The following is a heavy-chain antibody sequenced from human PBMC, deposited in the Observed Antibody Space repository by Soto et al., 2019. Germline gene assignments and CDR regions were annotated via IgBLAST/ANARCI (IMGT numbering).Heavy chain of an antibody. J-gene: IGHJ4*02. D-gene: IGHD2-21*01. CDR2: FNAGNGNT. CDR1: GYTFTTYA. CDR3: ARDRLHRTSPITFDY. V-gene: IGHV1-3*01. Sequence: ASVKVSCKASGYTFTTYAVHWVRQAPGQRLEWMGWFNAGNGNTKYSQKFQGRVTITRDTSTDTAYMELRSLRSDDTAMYYCARDRLHRTSPITFDYWGQGALVTVSS.